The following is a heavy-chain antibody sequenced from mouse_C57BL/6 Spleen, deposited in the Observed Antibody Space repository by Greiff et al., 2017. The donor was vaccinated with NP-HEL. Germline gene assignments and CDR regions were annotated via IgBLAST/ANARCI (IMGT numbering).Heavy chain of an antibody. CDR2: ISSGGDYI. Sequence: EVKVVESGEGLVKPGGSLKLSCAASGFTFSSYAMSWVRQTPEKRLEWVAYISSGGDYIYYADTVKGRFTISRDKARNTLYLQMSSLKSEDTAMYYCTRQGFDYWGQGTTLTVSS. V-gene: IGHV5-9-1*02. CDR1: GFTFSSYA. CDR3: TRQGFDY. J-gene: IGHJ2*01.